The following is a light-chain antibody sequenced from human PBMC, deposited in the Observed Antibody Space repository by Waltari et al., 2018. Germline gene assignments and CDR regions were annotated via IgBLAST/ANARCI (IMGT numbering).Light chain of an antibody. CDR2: GVN. J-gene: IGLJ2*01. CDR1: GSNIAAGSD. Sequence: QSVLTQPPSVSGAPGQTVTISCTGSGSNIAAGSDVHWYQQRPGEAPKLPIYGVNTRPLGVPDRFSGSQSGTSASLAIRGLQAEDEADYYCQSYDPSLSVVFGGGTKLTVV. CDR3: QSYDPSLSVV. V-gene: IGLV1-40*01.